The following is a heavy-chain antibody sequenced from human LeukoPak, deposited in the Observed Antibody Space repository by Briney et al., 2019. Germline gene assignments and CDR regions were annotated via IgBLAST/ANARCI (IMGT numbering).Heavy chain of an antibody. J-gene: IGHJ4*02. CDR1: GFTFSSYW. V-gene: IGHV3-7*01. CDR3: ARERYYDSSGYYTYYFDY. D-gene: IGHD3-22*01. Sequence: PGGSLRLSCAASGFTFSSYWMSWVRQAPGKGLEWVANIKQDGSEKYYVDSVKGRFTISRDNAKNSLYLQMNSLRAEDTAVYYCARERYYDSSGYYTYYFDYWGQGTLVTVSS. CDR2: IKQDGSEK.